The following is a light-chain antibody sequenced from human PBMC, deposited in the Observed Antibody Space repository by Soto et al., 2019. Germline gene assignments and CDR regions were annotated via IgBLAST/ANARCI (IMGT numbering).Light chain of an antibody. Sequence: EIVMTQSPGTLSVSPGERATLSCRASQSVADNLAWYQQKPGQAPRLLIYGAFTRATGIPARFSGSGSGTEFSLTISSLQSEDSAVYYCQQYNNWPWGTFGQGTKVEIK. CDR3: QQYNNWPWGT. V-gene: IGKV3-15*01. J-gene: IGKJ1*01. CDR1: QSVADN. CDR2: GAF.